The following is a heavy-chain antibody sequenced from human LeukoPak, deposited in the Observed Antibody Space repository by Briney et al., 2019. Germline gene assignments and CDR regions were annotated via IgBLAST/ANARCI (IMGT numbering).Heavy chain of an antibody. CDR2: MSPLDSIT. V-gene: IGHV5-51*01. CDR1: GYSFTNYW. J-gene: IGHJ4*02. Sequence: GESLKTSCKASGYSFTNYWIGWVRQMPGKGPEWMGIMSPLDSITKYSPSLQGQVTISADKSINTAYLQWSSLKASDTAIYYCARRAGSWSLDYWGQGTLVTVSS. CDR3: ARRAGSWSLDY. D-gene: IGHD6-13*01.